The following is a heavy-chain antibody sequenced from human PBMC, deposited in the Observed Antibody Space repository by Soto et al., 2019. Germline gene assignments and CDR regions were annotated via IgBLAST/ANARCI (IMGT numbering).Heavy chain of an antibody. Sequence: QVQLVESGGGVVQPGRSLRLSCLASGFTFGDFGMHWVRQAPGKGLEWVAALSYDESNTYYADSVKGRFTISRDISKNTLYLQSNSLRPEDTAVYFCAKSGQEWSRSPADWGQGTLVTVSS. J-gene: IGHJ4*02. V-gene: IGHV3-30*18. CDR3: AKSGQEWSRSPAD. CDR1: GFTFGDFG. D-gene: IGHD3-3*01. CDR2: LSYDESNT.